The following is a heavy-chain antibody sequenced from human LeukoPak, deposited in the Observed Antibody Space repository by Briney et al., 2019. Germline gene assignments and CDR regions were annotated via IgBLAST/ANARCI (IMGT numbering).Heavy chain of an antibody. CDR3: ARDGSNWSNDYYHGVDV. D-gene: IGHD4-11*01. CDR2: IYYSGSA. J-gene: IGHJ6*02. V-gene: IGHV4-59*01. CDR1: GGSISSYY. Sequence: SETLSLTCTVSGGSISSYYWSWIRQPPGKGLEWLGYIYYSGSATYNPSLKSRVTISVDTSKNQFSLKLSSVTAADTAVYYCARDGSNWSNDYYHGVDVWGQGTTVTVSS.